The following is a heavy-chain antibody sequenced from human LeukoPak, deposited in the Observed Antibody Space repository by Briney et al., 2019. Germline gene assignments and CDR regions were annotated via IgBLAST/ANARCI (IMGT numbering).Heavy chain of an antibody. Sequence: PGGSLRLSCAASGFTFSSYAMHWVRQAPGKGLEWVAVISYDGSNKYYTDSVKGRFTISRDNSKNTLYLQMNSLRAEDTAVYYCARDLYYYDTSGSVHFDYWGQGTLVTVSS. CDR2: ISYDGSNK. CDR1: GFTFSSYA. J-gene: IGHJ4*02. D-gene: IGHD3-22*01. CDR3: ARDLYYYDTSGSVHFDY. V-gene: IGHV3-30-3*01.